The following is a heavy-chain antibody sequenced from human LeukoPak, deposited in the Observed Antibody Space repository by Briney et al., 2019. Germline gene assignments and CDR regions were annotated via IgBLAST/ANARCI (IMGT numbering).Heavy chain of an antibody. J-gene: IGHJ5*02. CDR1: GFTFSNYA. CDR3: ARDGSRIAAAGTFDP. CDR2: ISGSGDSS. D-gene: IGHD6-13*01. V-gene: IGHV3-23*01. Sequence: GGSLRLSCAASGFTFSNYAMRWVRQAPGKGLEWVSGISGSGDSSYYADSVKGRFTISRDNAKNSLYLQMNSLRAEDTAVYYCARDGSRIAAAGTFDPWGQGTLVTVSS.